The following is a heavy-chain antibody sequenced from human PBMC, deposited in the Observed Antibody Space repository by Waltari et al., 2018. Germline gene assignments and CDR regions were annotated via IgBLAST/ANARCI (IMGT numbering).Heavy chain of an antibody. Sequence: QVQLQESGPGLVKPSETLSLTCTVSGGSISSSYWSWIRQPPGKGLEWIGYLYYNANSDDTPSLKSRVTISIDTSKNQISLRLHSVTAADTAVYYCARGGYFYDSSGSFGNYYFDYWGQGTLVTVSS. CDR2: LYYNANS. CDR3: ARGGYFYDSSGSFGNYYFDY. V-gene: IGHV4-59*01. D-gene: IGHD3-22*01. CDR1: GGSISSSY. J-gene: IGHJ4*02.